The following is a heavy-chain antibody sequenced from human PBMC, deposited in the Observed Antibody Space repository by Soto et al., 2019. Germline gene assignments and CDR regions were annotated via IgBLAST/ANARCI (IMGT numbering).Heavy chain of an antibody. CDR3: ARHTMTAVTTFDH. D-gene: IGHD4-17*01. V-gene: IGHV4-39*01. CDR2: IYYSGSP. Sequence: QLQLQESGPGLVKPSETLSLTCTVSGASISTLTYNWGWIRQPPGKGVEWIGNIYYSGSPYYNPSLKSRVTISVDTSKNQFSLRLRSVTAADTALYFCARHTMTAVTTFDHWGQGTLVTVSS. J-gene: IGHJ4*02. CDR1: GASISTLTYN.